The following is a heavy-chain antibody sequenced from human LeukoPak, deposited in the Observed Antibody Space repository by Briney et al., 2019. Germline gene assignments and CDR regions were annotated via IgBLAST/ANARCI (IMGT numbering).Heavy chain of an antibody. V-gene: IGHV1-18*01. D-gene: IGHD6-19*01. J-gene: IGHJ4*02. CDR3: ARQSSGWPFDY. Sequence: ASVKVSCKASGYTFRQYSISWVRQAPGKGFEWMGWVSPSHTTRVYAQEFQGRVTMTRDTSISTAYMELSRLRSDDTAVYYCARQSSGWPFDYWGQGTLVTVSS. CDR1: GYTFRQYS. CDR2: VSPSHTTR.